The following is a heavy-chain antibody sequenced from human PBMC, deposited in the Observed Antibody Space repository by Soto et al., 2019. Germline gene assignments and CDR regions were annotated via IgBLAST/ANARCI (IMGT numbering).Heavy chain of an antibody. CDR3: XXXXXXFGELSXXYGMDV. D-gene: IGHD3-10*01. J-gene: IGHJ6*02. CDR2: IYYSGST. Sequence: QVQLQESGPGLVKPSQTLSLTCTVSGGSISSGGYYWSWIRQHPGKGXEWIGYIYYSGSTYYNPSLKSRVTISVDTSKXXXXXXXXXXXXXXTXXXXXXXXXXFGELSXXYGMDVWGQGTTVTVSS. V-gene: IGHV4-31*03. CDR1: GGSISSGGYY.